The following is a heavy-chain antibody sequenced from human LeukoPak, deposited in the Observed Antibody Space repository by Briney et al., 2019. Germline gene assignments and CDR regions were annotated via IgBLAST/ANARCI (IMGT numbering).Heavy chain of an antibody. Sequence: PSETLSLTCAVSGGSISSGGYYWGWIRQPPGKGLEWIGSIYYSGSTYYNPSLKSRVTISVDTSKNQFSLKLSSVTAADTAVYYCATYYDSRGLLEVYWGQGTLVTVSS. J-gene: IGHJ4*02. CDR2: IYYSGST. D-gene: IGHD3-22*01. CDR3: ATYYDSRGLLEVY. CDR1: GGSISSGGYY. V-gene: IGHV4-39*01.